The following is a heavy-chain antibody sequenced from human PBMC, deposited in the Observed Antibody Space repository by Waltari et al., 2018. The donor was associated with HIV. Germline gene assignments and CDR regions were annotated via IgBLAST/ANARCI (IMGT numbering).Heavy chain of an antibody. Sequence: HLQLQESGSGLVKPSETLSLTCAVSGDSISSGGYSWSWIRQPPGEALEWIGFIYHSGSTYYNPSLSSRVTISADTSKNHFSLRLRSVTAADTAVYYCARAPPQSSVFGWFDPWGQGTLVTVSS. CDR2: IYHSGST. J-gene: IGHJ5*02. CDR1: GDSISSGGYS. CDR3: ARAPPQSSVFGWFDP. V-gene: IGHV4-30-2*01. D-gene: IGHD3-10*01.